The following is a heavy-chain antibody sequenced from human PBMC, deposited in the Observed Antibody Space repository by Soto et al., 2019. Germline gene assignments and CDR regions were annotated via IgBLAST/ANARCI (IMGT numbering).Heavy chain of an antibody. CDR1: GFTFSSYS. Sequence: EVQLVESGGGLVQPGGSLRLSCAASGFTFSSYSTNWVRQAPGKGLEWVSYISSSSSTIYYADSVKGRFTISRDNAKNSLYLQMNSLRAEDTAVYYCARHPERIAEIGWFDPWGQGTLVTVSS. D-gene: IGHD6-13*01. CDR3: ARHPERIAEIGWFDP. V-gene: IGHV3-48*01. J-gene: IGHJ5*02. CDR2: ISSSSSTI.